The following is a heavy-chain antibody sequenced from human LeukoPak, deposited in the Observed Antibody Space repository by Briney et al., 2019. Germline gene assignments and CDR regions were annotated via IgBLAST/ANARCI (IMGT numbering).Heavy chain of an antibody. J-gene: IGHJ4*02. V-gene: IGHV4-4*02. CDR1: GGSISSSNW. CDR2: IYHSGST. Sequence: PSETLSPTCAVSGGSISSSNWWSWVRQPPGKGLEWIGEIYHSGSTNYNPSLKSRVTISVDTSKNQFSLKLSSVTAADTAVYYCARVNTLMVNFDYWGRGTLVTVSS. D-gene: IGHD5-18*01. CDR3: ARVNTLMVNFDY.